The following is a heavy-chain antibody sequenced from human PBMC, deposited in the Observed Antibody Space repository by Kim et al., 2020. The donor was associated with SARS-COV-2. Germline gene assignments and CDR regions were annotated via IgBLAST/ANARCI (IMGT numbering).Heavy chain of an antibody. J-gene: IGHJ4*02. CDR3: AKDRDIVVVVAATYFDY. D-gene: IGHD2-15*01. V-gene: IGHV3-23*01. Sequence: VKGRLTIPRDNSKNTLELKMNRLKGEDTAVYYCAKDRDIVVVVAATYFDYWGQGTLVTVSS.